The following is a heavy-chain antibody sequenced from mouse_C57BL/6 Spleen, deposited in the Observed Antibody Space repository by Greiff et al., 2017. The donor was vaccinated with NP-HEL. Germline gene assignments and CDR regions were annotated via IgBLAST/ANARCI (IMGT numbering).Heavy chain of an antibody. J-gene: IGHJ4*01. CDR1: GYTFTSYW. CDR3: ARRAGQLRLPSMDY. V-gene: IGHV1-50*01. Sequence: VQLQQPGAELVKPGASVKLSCKASGYTFTSYWMQWVKQRTGQGLEWIGEIDPSDSYTNYNQKFKGKATLTVDTSSSTAYMQLSSLTSEDSAVYYCARRAGQLRLPSMDYWGQGPSVTVSS. D-gene: IGHD3-2*02. CDR2: IDPSDSYT.